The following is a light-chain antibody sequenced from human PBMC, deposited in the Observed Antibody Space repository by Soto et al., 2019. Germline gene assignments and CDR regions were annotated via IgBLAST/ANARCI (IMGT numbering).Light chain of an antibody. J-gene: IGKJ5*01. CDR1: QDIGNW. Sequence: DIQVTQSPPSMAASVGDRVTITCRASQDIGNWMTWYQQKPGKAPKLLIYSAPTLVRGVPSRFSGSGSGTEFTLTISGLQPEDSLTYYCQQAKSFPITFGQRTRLEIK. CDR2: SAP. V-gene: IGKV1-12*01. CDR3: QQAKSFPIT.